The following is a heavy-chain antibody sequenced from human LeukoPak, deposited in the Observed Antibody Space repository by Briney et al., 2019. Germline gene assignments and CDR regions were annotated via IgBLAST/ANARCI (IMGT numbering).Heavy chain of an antibody. Sequence: GGSPRLSCAASGFTFSSYAMSWVRQAPGKGLEWVSAISGSGGSTYYADSVKGRFTISRDNSKNTLYLQMNSLRAEDTAVYYCAKDRGAYSSSSKAAVVYWGQGTLVTVSS. V-gene: IGHV3-23*01. J-gene: IGHJ4*02. CDR3: AKDRGAYSSSSKAAVVY. CDR2: ISGSGGST. CDR1: GFTFSSYA. D-gene: IGHD6-6*01.